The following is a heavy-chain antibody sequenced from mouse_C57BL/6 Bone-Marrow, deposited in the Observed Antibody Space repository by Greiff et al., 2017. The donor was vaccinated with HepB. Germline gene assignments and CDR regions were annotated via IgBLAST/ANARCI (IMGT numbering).Heavy chain of an antibody. J-gene: IGHJ4*01. D-gene: IGHD1-1*01. CDR1: GYTFTSYW. V-gene: IGHV1-59*01. CDR3: ANYYGSSPSYYYAMDY. CDR2: IDPSDSYT. Sequence: QVQLKRPGAELVRPGTSVKLSCKASGYTFTSYWMHWVKQRPGQGLEWIGVIDPSDSYTNYNQKFKGKATLTVDTSSSTAYMQLSSLTSEDSAVYYCANYYGSSPSYYYAMDYWGQGTSVTVSS.